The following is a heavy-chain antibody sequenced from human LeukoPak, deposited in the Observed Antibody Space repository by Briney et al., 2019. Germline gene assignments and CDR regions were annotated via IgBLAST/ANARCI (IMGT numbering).Heavy chain of an antibody. CDR3: ARGKGSPNYYYYYGMDV. J-gene: IGHJ6*02. CDR1: GFTFSSYG. CDR2: IWYDGGNK. Sequence: GGSLRLSCAASGFTFSSYGMHWVRQAPGKGLEWVAVIWYDGGNKYYADSVKGRFTISRDNSKNTLYLQMNSLRAEDTAVYYCARGKGSPNYYYYYGMDVWGQGTTVTVSS. V-gene: IGHV3-33*01.